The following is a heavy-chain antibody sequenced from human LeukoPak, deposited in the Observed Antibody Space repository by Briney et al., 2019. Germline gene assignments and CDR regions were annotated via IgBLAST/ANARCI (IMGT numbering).Heavy chain of an antibody. CDR1: GVSISSYY. J-gene: IGHJ1*01. CDR2: IYYSGST. D-gene: IGHD6-19*01. CDR3: ASSIAVAGTEH. V-gene: IGHV4-59*08. Sequence: PSETLSLTCTVSGVSISSYYWSWIRQPPGKGLEWIGYIYYSGSTNYNPSLKSRVTISVDTSKNQFSLKLSSVTAADTAVYYCASSIAVAGTEHWGQGTLVTVSS.